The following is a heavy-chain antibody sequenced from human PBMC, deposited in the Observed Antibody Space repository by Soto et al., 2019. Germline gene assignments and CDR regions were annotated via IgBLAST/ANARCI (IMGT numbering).Heavy chain of an antibody. J-gene: IGHJ5*02. CDR2: IYYSGST. D-gene: IGHD6-19*01. CDR3: ARVLDGIAVAGNCFDP. V-gene: IGHV4-59*01. CDR1: GGSISSYY. Sequence: SETLSLTCTVSGGSISSYYWSWIRQPPGKGLEWIGYIYYSGSTNYNPSLKSRVTISVDTSKNQFSLKLSSVTAADTAVYYCARVLDGIAVAGNCFDPWGQGILVTVSS.